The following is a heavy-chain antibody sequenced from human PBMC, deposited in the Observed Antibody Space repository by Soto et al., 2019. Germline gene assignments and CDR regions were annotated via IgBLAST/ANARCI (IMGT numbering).Heavy chain of an antibody. CDR3: ARLMGTSFDL. D-gene: IGHD2-8*01. J-gene: IGHJ4*02. CDR2: ARNKVSGYTT. Sequence: EVQLVESGGGLVQPGGSLRLSCAASGFTFSDHYMDWVRQAPGKGLEWVGRARNKVSGYTTSYAASVEGRFAISRDDSENSLYLQMSSLKADDTAVYFCARLMGTSFDLWGQGTLVTVSS. CDR1: GFTFSDHY. V-gene: IGHV3-72*01.